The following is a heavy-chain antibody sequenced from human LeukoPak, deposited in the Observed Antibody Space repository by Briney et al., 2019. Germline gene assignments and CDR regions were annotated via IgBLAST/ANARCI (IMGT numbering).Heavy chain of an antibody. J-gene: IGHJ3*02. V-gene: IGHV3-7*05. CDR1: GFTFSSYW. CDR2: IKQDGSEI. Sequence: GGSPRLSCAASGFTFSSYWMIWVRQAPGKGLEWVAKIKQDGSEIDYVDSVKGRFTVSRDNAKNSLYLEVNSLRAEDTAVYYCAKYSGSNHAFDIWGQGTLVTVSS. D-gene: IGHD1-26*01. CDR3: AKYSGSNHAFDI.